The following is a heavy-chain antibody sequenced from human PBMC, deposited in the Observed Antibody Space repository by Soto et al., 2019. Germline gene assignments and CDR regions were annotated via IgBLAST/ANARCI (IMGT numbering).Heavy chain of an antibody. CDR3: TTDPLSLGELYDGFDY. CDR2: IKSKTDGGTT. CDR1: GFTFSNAW. Sequence: PGGSLRLSCAASGFTFSNAWMNWVRQAPGKGLEWVGRIKSKTDGGTTDYAAPVKGRFTISRDDSKNTLYLQMNSLKTGDTAVYYCTTDPLSLGELYDGFDYWGQGTLVTVSS. V-gene: IGHV3-15*07. D-gene: IGHD3-16*01. J-gene: IGHJ4*02.